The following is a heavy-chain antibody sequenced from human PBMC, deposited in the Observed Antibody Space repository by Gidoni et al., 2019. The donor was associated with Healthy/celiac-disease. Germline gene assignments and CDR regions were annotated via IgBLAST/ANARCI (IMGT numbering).Heavy chain of an antibody. V-gene: IGHV4-30-4*01. Sequence: QVQLQESGPGLVKPSQTLSLTCTVSGGSISSGDYYWSWLRQPPGKGLEWIGYIYYSGSTSYNPSLKSRVTISVDTSKNQCSLKLSSVTAADTAVYYCARGYSGYDAFDDWGQGTLVTVSS. CDR3: ARGYSGYDAFDD. CDR1: GGSISSGDYY. D-gene: IGHD5-12*01. CDR2: IYYSGST. J-gene: IGHJ4*02.